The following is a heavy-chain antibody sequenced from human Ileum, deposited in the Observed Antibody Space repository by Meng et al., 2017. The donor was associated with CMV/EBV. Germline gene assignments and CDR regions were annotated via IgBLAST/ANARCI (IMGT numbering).Heavy chain of an antibody. V-gene: IGHV3-20*04. J-gene: IGHJ4*02. CDR1: GFTFQDYS. CDR2: INSHGRRA. D-gene: IGHD6-25*01. CDR3: VRWDSIAAKY. Sequence: GGSLRLSCAASGFTFQDYSMAWVRQLPGKGLEWVSDINSHGRRANYADSVKGRFTISRDNAKNSLYLEMDSLKVADTALYYCVRWDSIAAKYWGQGTLVTVSS.